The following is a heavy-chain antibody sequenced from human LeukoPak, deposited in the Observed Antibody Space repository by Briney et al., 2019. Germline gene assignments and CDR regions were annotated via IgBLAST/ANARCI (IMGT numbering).Heavy chain of an antibody. V-gene: IGHV4-59*02. CDR1: GGSVSGYY. D-gene: IGHD4-23*01. CDR2: IYYSGST. CDR3: ARFDYGGSHFDY. Sequence: PSETLSLTCTVSGGSVSGYYWSWIRQPPGKGLEWIGYIYYSGSTNYSPSLKSRVTISVDTSKNQFSLKLSSVTAADTAVYYCARFDYGGSHFDYWGQGTLVTVSS. J-gene: IGHJ4*02.